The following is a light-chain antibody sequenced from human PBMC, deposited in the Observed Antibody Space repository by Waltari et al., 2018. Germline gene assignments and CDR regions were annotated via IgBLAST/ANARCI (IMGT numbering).Light chain of an antibody. J-gene: IGKJ1*01. V-gene: IGKV1-39*01. Sequence: DIQMTQSPSSLSASVGDRVTITCRPSQTIRTFLNWYQKKPGTAPKLLIYGASSLQSGVPSRFSGSVSGTDFTLTITSLHPEDFATYYGQQTYSAPWTFGQGTKVEIK. CDR3: QQTYSAPWT. CDR2: GAS. CDR1: QTIRTF.